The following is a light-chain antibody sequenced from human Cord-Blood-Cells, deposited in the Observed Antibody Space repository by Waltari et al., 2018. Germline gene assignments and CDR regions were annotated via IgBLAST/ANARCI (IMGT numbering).Light chain of an antibody. J-gene: IGLJ3*02. CDR1: SSDVGGYNS. CDR3: SSYTSSSTLV. CDR2: DVS. V-gene: IGLV2-14*01. Sequence: QSALTQPASVSGSPGQSITIPCTGTSSDVGGYNSVSWYQQQPGKAPKLMIYDVSNRPSGVSNRFSGSKSGNTASLTISGLQAEDEADYYCSSYTSSSTLVFGGGTKLTVL.